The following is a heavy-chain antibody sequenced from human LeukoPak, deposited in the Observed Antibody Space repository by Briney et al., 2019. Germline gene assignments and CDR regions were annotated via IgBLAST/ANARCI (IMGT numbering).Heavy chain of an antibody. CDR2: ISAYNDNT. D-gene: IGHD3-9*01. CDR1: GYTFTSYG. Sequence: ASVKVSCKASGYTFTSYGISWVRQAPGQGLEWMGWISAYNDNTNYAQKLQGRVTMTTDTSTSTAYMELRSLRSDDTAVYYCARVSDILTGYSYYYYYGMDVWGQGTTVTVSS. CDR3: ARVSDILTGYSYYYYYGMDV. V-gene: IGHV1-18*01. J-gene: IGHJ6*02.